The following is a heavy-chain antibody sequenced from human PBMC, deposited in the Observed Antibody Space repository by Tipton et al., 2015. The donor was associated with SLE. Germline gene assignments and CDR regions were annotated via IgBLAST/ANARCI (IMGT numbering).Heavy chain of an antibody. V-gene: IGHV3-21*01. CDR3: AVWDLTMIRTEYMDV. CDR2: ISSSGTDI. J-gene: IGHJ6*03. D-gene: IGHD3-22*01. Sequence: GSLRLSCAASGFTFRTHSMNWVRQAPGKGLEWVSSISSSGTDIHYADSVSGRFTISRDNADNSLSLQMSSLRAEDTAVYYCAVWDLTMIRTEYMDVWGKGTTVTVSS. CDR1: GFTFRTHS.